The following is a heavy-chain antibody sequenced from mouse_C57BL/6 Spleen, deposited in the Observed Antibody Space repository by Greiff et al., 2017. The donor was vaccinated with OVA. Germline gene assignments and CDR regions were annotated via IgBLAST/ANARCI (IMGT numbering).Heavy chain of an antibody. Sequence: EVQVVESGAGLVKPGGSLKLSCAASGFTFSSYAMSWVRQTPEKRLEWVAYISSGGDYIYYADTVKGRFTISRDNARNTLYLQMSSLKSEDTAMYYCTRDCDYYGSSFAWFAYWGQGTLVTVSA. D-gene: IGHD1-1*01. CDR2: ISSGGDYI. J-gene: IGHJ3*01. CDR1: GFTFSSYA. CDR3: TRDCDYYGSSFAWFAY. V-gene: IGHV5-9-1*02.